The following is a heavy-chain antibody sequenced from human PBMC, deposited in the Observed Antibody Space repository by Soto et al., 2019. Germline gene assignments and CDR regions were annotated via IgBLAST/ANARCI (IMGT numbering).Heavy chain of an antibody. CDR2: IYYRGST. V-gene: IGHV4-30-4*01. CDR3: ARVLKGGYYFDY. J-gene: IGHJ4*02. D-gene: IGHD5-12*01. Sequence: QVQLQESGPGLVKPSETLSLTCTVSGDSISSADYYWSWIRQPPGKRLEWIGYIYYRGSTNYNPSLESRLTISVDTSESQFSLKPRSVTAADTALYYCARVLKGGYYFDYWGQGTLVTVSS. CDR1: GDSISSADYY.